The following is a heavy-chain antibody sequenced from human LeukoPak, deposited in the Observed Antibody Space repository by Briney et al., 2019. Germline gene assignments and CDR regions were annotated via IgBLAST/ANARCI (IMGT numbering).Heavy chain of an antibody. CDR1: GYTFTGYY. J-gene: IGHJ3*02. Sequence: ASVKVSCKASGYTFTGYYMHWVRQAPGQGLEWMGWINPNSGGTNYAQKFQGRVTMTRDMSTSTVYMELSSLRSEDTAVYYCARVSFWLSTLDAFDIWGQGTMVTVSS. V-gene: IGHV1-2*02. CDR2: INPNSGGT. D-gene: IGHD3-9*01. CDR3: ARVSFWLSTLDAFDI.